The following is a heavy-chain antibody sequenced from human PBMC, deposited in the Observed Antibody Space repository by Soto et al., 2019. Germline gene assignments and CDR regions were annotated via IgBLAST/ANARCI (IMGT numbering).Heavy chain of an antibody. Sequence: GGSLRLSCAASGFTFSSYTMSWVRQAPGKGLEWISAVSGSGGSTYYADSVKGRFTISRDNSKNTLYLQMNSLRAEDTAVYYCARGHYDSSGYYHDYWGQGTLVTVSS. D-gene: IGHD3-22*01. V-gene: IGHV3-23*01. CDR2: VSGSGGST. CDR1: GFTFSSYT. CDR3: ARGHYDSSGYYHDY. J-gene: IGHJ4*02.